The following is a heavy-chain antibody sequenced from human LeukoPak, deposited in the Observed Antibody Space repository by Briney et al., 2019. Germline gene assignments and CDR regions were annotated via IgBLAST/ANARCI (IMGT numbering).Heavy chain of an antibody. J-gene: IGHJ5*02. V-gene: IGHV1-69*13. CDR2: IISIFGTA. CDR3: ARSVVVVPGARDWFDP. Sequence: ASVKVSCMASVGTFSSYAISWVRQAPGQGLEWVGGIISIFGTANYAQKFQGRVTITADESTSTAYMELSSLRSEDTAVYYCARSVVVVPGARDWFDPWGQGTLVTVSS. CDR1: VGTFSSYA. D-gene: IGHD2-2*01.